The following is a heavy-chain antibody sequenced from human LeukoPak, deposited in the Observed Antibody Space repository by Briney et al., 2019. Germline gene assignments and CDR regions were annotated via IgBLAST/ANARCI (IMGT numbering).Heavy chain of an antibody. CDR3: ARHGPYDILTGYPFFDY. D-gene: IGHD3-9*01. CDR2: IYPGDSET. J-gene: IGHJ4*02. CDR1: GYRFTSQW. Sequence: GESLKISCQGSGYRFTSQWIAWVRQMPGKGLEWMGIIYPGDSETRLSPSFKGQGPISAQQSVRTAYLQWSSLRAADTAMYYCARHGPYDILTGYPFFDYWGQGTLVTVSS. V-gene: IGHV5-51*01.